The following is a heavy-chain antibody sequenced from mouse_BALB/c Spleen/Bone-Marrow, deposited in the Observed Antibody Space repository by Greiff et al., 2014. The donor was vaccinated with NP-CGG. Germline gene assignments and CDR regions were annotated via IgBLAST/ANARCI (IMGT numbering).Heavy chain of an antibody. CDR3: ARCLTGTSAMDY. CDR1: GKAFTNYL. CDR2: INPGSGGT. D-gene: IGHD4-1*01. V-gene: IGHV1-54*01. J-gene: IGHJ4*01. Sequence: MQQVEYGTELERPETSKKKSYKDSGKAFTNYLIEWVKQRPGQGLEWIGVINPGSGGTNYNEKFKAKATLTADKSSSTAYMQLSSLTSDDSAVYFCARCLTGTSAMDYWGQGTSVTVSS.